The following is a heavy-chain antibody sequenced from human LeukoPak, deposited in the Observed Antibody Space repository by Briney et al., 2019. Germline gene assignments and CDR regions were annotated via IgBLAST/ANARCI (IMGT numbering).Heavy chain of an antibody. Sequence: SETLSLTCTVSGGSISSHYWSWIRQPPGKGLEWIGYIYYSGSTNYNPSLKSRVTISVDTSKNQFSLKLSSVTAADTAVYYCARESTATSQVDYRGQGTLVTVSS. CDR1: GGSISSHY. CDR2: IYYSGST. J-gene: IGHJ4*02. D-gene: IGHD2-2*01. V-gene: IGHV4-59*11. CDR3: ARESTATSQVDY.